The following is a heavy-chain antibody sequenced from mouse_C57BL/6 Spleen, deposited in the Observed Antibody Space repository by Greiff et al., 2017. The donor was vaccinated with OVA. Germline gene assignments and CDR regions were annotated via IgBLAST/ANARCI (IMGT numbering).Heavy chain of an antibody. CDR2: IWSGGST. Sequence: VMLVESGPGLVQPSQSLSITCTVSGFSLTSYGVHWVRQSPGKGLEWLGVIWSGGSTDYNAAFMSRLSITKDNSKSQVFFKMNSLQADDTAIYYCAKKDSNYDNYYAMDDWGQGTSVTVSS. CDR1: GFSLTSYG. J-gene: IGHJ4*01. V-gene: IGHV2-5*01. CDR3: AKKDSNYDNYYAMDD. D-gene: IGHD2-5*01.